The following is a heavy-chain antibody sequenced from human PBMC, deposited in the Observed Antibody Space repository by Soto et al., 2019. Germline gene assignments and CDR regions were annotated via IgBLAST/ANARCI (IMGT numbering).Heavy chain of an antibody. Sequence: SETLSLTCTVSGGSISSYYWSWIRQPPGKGLEWIGYIYYSGSTNYNPSLKSRVTISVDTSKNQFSLKLSSVTAADTAVYYCARLSVVPAAEFDYWGQGTLVTVSS. CDR2: IYYSGST. CDR3: ARLSVVPAAEFDY. V-gene: IGHV4-59*08. J-gene: IGHJ4*02. D-gene: IGHD2-2*01. CDR1: GGSISSYY.